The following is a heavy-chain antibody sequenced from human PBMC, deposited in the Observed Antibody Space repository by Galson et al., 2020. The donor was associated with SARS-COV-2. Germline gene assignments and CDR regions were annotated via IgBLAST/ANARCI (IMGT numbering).Heavy chain of an antibody. Sequence: GGSLRLSCAASGFTFSSYAMHWVRQAPGKGLEWVAVISYDGSNKYYADSVKGRFTISSDNSKNTLYLQMNSLRAEDTAVYYCARVEILLWFGDPGDYYMDVWGKGTTVTVSS. D-gene: IGHD3-10*01. V-gene: IGHV3-30*04. CDR2: ISYDGSNK. CDR1: GFTFSSYA. CDR3: ARVEILLWFGDPGDYYMDV. J-gene: IGHJ6*03.